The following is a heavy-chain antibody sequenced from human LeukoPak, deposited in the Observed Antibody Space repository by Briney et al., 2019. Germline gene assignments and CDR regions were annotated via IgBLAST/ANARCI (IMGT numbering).Heavy chain of an antibody. CDR2: ISWDGGST. V-gene: IGHV3-43*01. CDR1: GFTFDDYT. J-gene: IGHJ4*02. Sequence: PGGSLRLSCAASGFTFDDYTMHWVRQAPGKGLEWVSLISWDGGSTYYADSVKGRFTISRDNSKNSLYLQMNSLRTEDTALYYCAKGRRAVSGWEYYFDYWGQGTLVTVSS. CDR3: AKGRRAVSGWEYYFDY. D-gene: IGHD6-19*01.